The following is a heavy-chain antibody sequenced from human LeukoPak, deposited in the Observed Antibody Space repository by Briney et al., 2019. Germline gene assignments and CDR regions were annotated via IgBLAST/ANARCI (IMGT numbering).Heavy chain of an antibody. CDR3: AKDILTGTAGPLDY. D-gene: IGHD3-9*01. CDR2: ISGSGGST. V-gene: IGHV3-23*01. CDR1: GFTFSSYA. J-gene: IGHJ4*02. Sequence: GGSLRLSCAASGFTFSSYAMSWVRQAPGKGLEWVSAISGSGGSTYYADSVKGRFTISRDNSKNTLYLQMNSLRAEDTAVYCCAKDILTGTAGPLDYWGQGTLVTVSS.